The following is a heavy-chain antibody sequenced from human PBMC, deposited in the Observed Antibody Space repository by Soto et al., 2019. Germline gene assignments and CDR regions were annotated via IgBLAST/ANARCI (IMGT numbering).Heavy chain of an antibody. V-gene: IGHV3-33*01. D-gene: IGHD3-10*01. Sequence: QVQLVESGGGVVQPGRSLRLSCAASGFTFSSYGMHWVRQAPGKGLEWVAVIWYDGSNKYYADSVKGRFTISRDKSTXTLYLQMNSLRAEDTAVYYCARETLTMVRGASFDPWGQGTLVTVSS. J-gene: IGHJ5*02. CDR3: ARETLTMVRGASFDP. CDR2: IWYDGSNK. CDR1: GFTFSSYG.